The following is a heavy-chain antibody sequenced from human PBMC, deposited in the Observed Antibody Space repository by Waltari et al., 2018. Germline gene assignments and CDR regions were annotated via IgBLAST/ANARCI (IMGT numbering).Heavy chain of an antibody. CDR3: ARLGYYDRSGYYDVDY. V-gene: IGHV5-51*01. CDR2: IYPGDADT. D-gene: IGHD3-22*01. CDR1: GYSFTSYW. Sequence: EVQLVQSGAEVKKPGESLKISCKGSGYSFTSYWIGWVRQMPGKGLEWMGIIYPGDADTRYSPSFQGQVTISADKSISTAYLQWSSLKASDTAMYYCARLGYYDRSGYYDVDYWGQGTLVTGSS. J-gene: IGHJ4*02.